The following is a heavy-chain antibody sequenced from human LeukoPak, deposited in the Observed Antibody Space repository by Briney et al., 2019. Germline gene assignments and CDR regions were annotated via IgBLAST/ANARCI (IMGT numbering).Heavy chain of an antibody. CDR1: GFTVSSNY. D-gene: IGHD3-10*01. CDR2: IYIAGTT. V-gene: IGHV3-66*01. Sequence: GGSLRLSCAASGFTVSSNYMSWVRQAPGRGLEWVSVIYIAGTTYYADSVKGRFTISRDNSKNTVYLQMNSLRAEDTAVYYCYSSGSYYGVMEVWGQGTTVTVSS. CDR3: YSSGSYYGVMEV. J-gene: IGHJ6*02.